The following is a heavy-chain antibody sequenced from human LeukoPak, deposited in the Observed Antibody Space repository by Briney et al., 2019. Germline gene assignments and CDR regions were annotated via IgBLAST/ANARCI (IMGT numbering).Heavy chain of an antibody. D-gene: IGHD4-17*01. CDR3: ARDSVDYGDCFDY. V-gene: IGHV3-30*03. J-gene: IGHJ4*02. Sequence: GGSLRLSCVASGFTFSDYSMNWVRQAPGKGLEWVAVISYDGSNKYYADSVKGRFTISRDNSKNTLYLQMNSLRAEDTAVYYCARDSVDYGDCFDYWGQGTLVTVSS. CDR2: ISYDGSNK. CDR1: GFTFSDYS.